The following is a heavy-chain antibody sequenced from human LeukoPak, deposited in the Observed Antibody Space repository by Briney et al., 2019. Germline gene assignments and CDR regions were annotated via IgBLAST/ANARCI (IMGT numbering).Heavy chain of an antibody. Sequence: PSETLSLTCTVSGGSISIYYWSWIRQPPEKGLEWIGYFYYSGSTNYNPSLKSRVTISVDTSNNQFSLKLSSVTAADTAVYYCASGAVTTHGYWGEGALVTVSS. D-gene: IGHD1/OR15-1a*01. CDR2: FYYSGST. V-gene: IGHV4-59*08. CDR1: GGSISIYY. CDR3: ASGAVTTHGY. J-gene: IGHJ4*02.